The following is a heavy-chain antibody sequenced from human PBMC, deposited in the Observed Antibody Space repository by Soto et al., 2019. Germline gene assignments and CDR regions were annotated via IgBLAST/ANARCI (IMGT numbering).Heavy chain of an antibody. Sequence: QVQLVHSGAEVKKPESSVKVSCKASGGTFSSYAISWVRQAPGQGLEWMGGIIPIFGTANYAQKFQGRVTITADESTSTADMELSSLSSEDTAVYYCARDYGQYSSSPNWFDPWGQGTLVTVSS. J-gene: IGHJ5*02. CDR1: GGTFSSYA. CDR2: IIPIFGTA. CDR3: ARDYGQYSSSPNWFDP. V-gene: IGHV1-69*01. D-gene: IGHD6-6*01.